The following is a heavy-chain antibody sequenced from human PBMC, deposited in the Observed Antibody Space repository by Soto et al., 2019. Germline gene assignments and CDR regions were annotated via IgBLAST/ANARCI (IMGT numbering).Heavy chain of an antibody. Sequence: EVQLLESGGGLEQPGGSLRLSCAASGFTFSSYAMNWVRQAPGKGLEWFSVISGSGDSTYYADSVKGRFTISRDNSKNTLYLQMNSLRAADTAVYSCARRGSGSYYDYWGQGTLVTVSS. CDR3: ARRGSGSYYDY. CDR2: ISGSGDST. J-gene: IGHJ4*02. V-gene: IGHV3-23*01. CDR1: GFTFSSYA. D-gene: IGHD1-26*01.